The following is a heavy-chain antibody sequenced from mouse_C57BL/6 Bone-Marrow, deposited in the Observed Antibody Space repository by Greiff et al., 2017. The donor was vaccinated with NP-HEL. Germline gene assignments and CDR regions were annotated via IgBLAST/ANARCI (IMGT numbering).Heavy chain of an antibody. J-gene: IGHJ3*01. CDR2: IYWDDDK. Sequence: QVQLKESGPGILQSSQTLSLTCSFSGFSLSTSGMGVSWIRQPSGKGLEWLAHIYWDDDKRYNPSLKSRLKIFKETSRNQVFLKITSVDTAETATYYCARRESNYAWFAYWGQGTLVTVSA. CDR1: GFSLSTSGMG. D-gene: IGHD2-5*01. V-gene: IGHV8-12*01. CDR3: ARRESNYAWFAY.